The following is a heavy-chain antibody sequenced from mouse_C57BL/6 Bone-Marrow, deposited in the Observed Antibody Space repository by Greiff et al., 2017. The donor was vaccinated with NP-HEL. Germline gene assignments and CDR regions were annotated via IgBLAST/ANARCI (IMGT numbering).Heavy chain of an antibody. CDR3: ARNYGVAY. CDR2: ISYDGSN. CDR1: GYSITSGYY. Sequence: EVKLLESGPGLVKPSQSLSLTCSVTGYSITSGYYWNWIRQFPGNKLEWMGYISYDGSNNYNPSLKNRISITRDTSKNQFFLKLNSVTTEDTATYYCARNYGVAYWGQGTLVTVSA. V-gene: IGHV3-6*01. D-gene: IGHD1-1*01. J-gene: IGHJ3*01.